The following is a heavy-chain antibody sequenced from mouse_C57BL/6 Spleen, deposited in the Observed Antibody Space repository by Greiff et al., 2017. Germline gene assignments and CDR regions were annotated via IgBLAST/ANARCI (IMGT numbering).Heavy chain of an antibody. CDR1: DYSFTGYY. Sequence: EVQLQQSGPELVKPGASVKISCKASDYSFTGYYMNWVKQSPEKSLEWIGEINPSTGGTTYNQKFKAKATLTVDKSSSTAYMQLKSLTSEDSAVYYCARERDYYGSSYFDYWGQGTTLTVSS. CDR2: INPSTGGT. CDR3: ARERDYYGSSYFDY. J-gene: IGHJ2*01. V-gene: IGHV1-42*01. D-gene: IGHD1-1*01.